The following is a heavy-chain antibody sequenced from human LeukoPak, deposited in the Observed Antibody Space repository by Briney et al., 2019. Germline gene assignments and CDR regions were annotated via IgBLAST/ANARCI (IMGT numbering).Heavy chain of an antibody. CDR1: GGSITSYY. D-gene: IGHD3-10*01. CDR2: IYITGST. J-gene: IGHJ4*02. V-gene: IGHV4-4*07. CDR3: AGNYYGSGSYYSEDRY. Sequence: PSETLPLTCTVSGGSITSYYWSWIRQSAGKGLEWIGRIYITGSTTYNPSLKSRVTISVDTSKNQFSLKLSSVTAADTAVYYCAGNYYGSGSYYSEDRYWGQGTLVTVSS.